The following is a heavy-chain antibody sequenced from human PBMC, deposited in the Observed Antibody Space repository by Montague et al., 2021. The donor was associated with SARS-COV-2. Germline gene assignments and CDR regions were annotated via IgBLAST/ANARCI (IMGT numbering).Heavy chain of an antibody. CDR3: ASHFVWQQLST. CDR2: IYNSGTT. D-gene: IGHD6-13*01. CDR1: GDSISSYY. V-gene: IGHV4-59*01. Sequence: SETLSLTCTVSGDSISSYYWNWIRQPPGKGLEWIGYIYNSGTTNYNPSVKSRVTISVDTSKNQFSLKLNSVTAADTAVYYCASHFVWQQLSTWGQGTLVSVSS. J-gene: IGHJ4*02.